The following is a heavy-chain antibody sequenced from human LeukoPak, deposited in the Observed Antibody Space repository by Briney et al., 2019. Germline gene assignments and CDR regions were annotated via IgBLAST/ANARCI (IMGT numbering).Heavy chain of an antibody. Sequence: SETLSLTCAVYGGSFSGYYWSWIRQPPGKGLEWIGYIYYSGSTNYNPSLKSRVTISVDTSKNQFSLKLSSVTAADTAVYYCARHRGPIAVAGLDYWGQGTLVTVSS. V-gene: IGHV4-59*08. CDR2: IYYSGST. J-gene: IGHJ4*02. CDR3: ARHRGPIAVAGLDY. D-gene: IGHD6-19*01. CDR1: GGSFSGYY.